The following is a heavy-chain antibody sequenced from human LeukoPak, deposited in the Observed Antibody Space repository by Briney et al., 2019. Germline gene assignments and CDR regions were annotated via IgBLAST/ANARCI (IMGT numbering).Heavy chain of an antibody. V-gene: IGHV3-13*01. J-gene: IGHJ4*02. D-gene: IGHD1-26*01. CDR3: ARAWGFHFDY. CDR1: GFTFSSYA. Sequence: PGGSLRLSCAASGFTFSSYAMSWVRQAPGKGLEWVSAIGTAGDTYYPGSVKGRFTISRENAKNSLYLQMNSLRAGDTAVYYCARAWGFHFDYWGQGTLVTVSS. CDR2: IGTAGDT.